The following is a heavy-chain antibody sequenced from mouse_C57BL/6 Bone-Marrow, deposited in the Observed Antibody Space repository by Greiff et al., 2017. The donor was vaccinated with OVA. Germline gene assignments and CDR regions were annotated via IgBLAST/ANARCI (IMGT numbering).Heavy chain of an antibody. Sequence: EVQGVESGGGLVKPGGSLKLSCAASGFTFSDYGMHWVRQAPEKGLEWVAYISSGSSTIYYADTVKGRFTISRDNAKNTLFLQMTSLRSEDTAMYYCARGYYYAMGYWGQGTSVTCSS. CDR3: ARGYYYAMGY. CDR2: ISSGSSTI. CDR1: GFTFSDYG. V-gene: IGHV5-17*01. J-gene: IGHJ4*01.